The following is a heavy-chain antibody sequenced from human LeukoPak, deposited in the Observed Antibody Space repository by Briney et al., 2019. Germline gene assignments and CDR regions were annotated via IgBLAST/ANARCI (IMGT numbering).Heavy chain of an antibody. CDR2: INPNSGGT. J-gene: IGHJ4*02. CDR3: ARASGHCSGGSCYFGEDY. V-gene: IGHV1-2*02. Sequence: VASVKVSCKASGYTFTGYYMHWVRQAPGQGLEWMGWINPNSGGTNYAQKFQGRVTMTRDTSISTAYMELSRLRSDDTAVYYCARASGHCSGGSCYFGEDYWGQGTLVTVSS. CDR1: GYTFTGYY. D-gene: IGHD2-15*01.